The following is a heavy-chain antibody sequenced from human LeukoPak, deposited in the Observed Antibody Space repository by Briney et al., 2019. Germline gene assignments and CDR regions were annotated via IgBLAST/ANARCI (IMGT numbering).Heavy chain of an antibody. D-gene: IGHD3-10*01. J-gene: IGHJ4*02. V-gene: IGHV1-2*02. CDR1: GYTFTSYD. CDR3: ARGVRGVYDY. CDR2: INPNSGGT. Sequence: ASMKVSCKASGYTFTSYDINWVRQATGQGLEWMGWINPNSGGTNYAQKFQGRVTMARDTSISTAYMELSRLRSDDTAVYYCARGVRGVYDYWGQGTLVTVSS.